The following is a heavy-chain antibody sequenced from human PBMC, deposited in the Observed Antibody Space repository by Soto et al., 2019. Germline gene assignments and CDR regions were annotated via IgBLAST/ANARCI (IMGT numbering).Heavy chain of an antibody. Sequence: SETLSLTCAVYGGSFSGYYWSWIRQPPGKGLEWIGEIILSGSTNYTPSFKSRVTISVDTSKNLFSLKLSSVTAADTAVYYCAGDPIISSGYYYVDYYYGMDVWGQGTTVTVSS. D-gene: IGHD3-22*01. CDR3: AGDPIISSGYYYVDYYYGMDV. CDR1: GGSFSGYY. CDR2: IILSGST. V-gene: IGHV4-34*12. J-gene: IGHJ6*02.